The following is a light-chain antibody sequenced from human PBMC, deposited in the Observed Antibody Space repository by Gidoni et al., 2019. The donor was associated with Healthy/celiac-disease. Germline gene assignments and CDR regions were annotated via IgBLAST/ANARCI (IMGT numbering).Light chain of an antibody. J-gene: IGKJ1*01. CDR2: GAS. V-gene: IGKV3-15*01. CDR3: QQYNNWPRT. CDR1: QSVSSN. Sequence: EIVMTQSPATLSVSPGERATLSCRANQSVSSNLAWYQQKPGQAPRLLIYGASTRATGIPARFRGSGSGTEFTLTISSLQSEDFAVYYCQQYNNWPRTFGQGTKVEIK.